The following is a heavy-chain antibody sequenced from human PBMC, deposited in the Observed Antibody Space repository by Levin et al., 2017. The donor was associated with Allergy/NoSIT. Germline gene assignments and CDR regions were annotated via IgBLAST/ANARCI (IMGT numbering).Heavy chain of an antibody. CDR3: ARGHIVVVTAIRNWFDP. Sequence: GESLKISCKASGYTFTGYYMHWVRQAPGQGLEWMGWINPNSGGTNYAQKFQGRVTMTRDTSISTAYMELSRLRSDDTAVYYCARGHIVVVTAIRNWFDPWGQGTLVTVSS. CDR1: GYTFTGYY. V-gene: IGHV1-2*02. D-gene: IGHD2-21*02. CDR2: INPNSGGT. J-gene: IGHJ5*02.